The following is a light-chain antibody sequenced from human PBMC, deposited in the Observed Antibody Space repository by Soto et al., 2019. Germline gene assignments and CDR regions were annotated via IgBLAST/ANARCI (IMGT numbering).Light chain of an antibody. Sequence: QSALTQPASVSGSPGQSITISCTGTSSDVGGYNYVSWYQQHPGKAPKLMIYDVSNRPSGVSNRFSGSKSGNTASLTISWLQAEDEADYYCSSYTSRSTPVFGGGTKLTVL. CDR3: SSYTSRSTPV. CDR1: SSDVGGYNY. V-gene: IGLV2-14*01. CDR2: DVS. J-gene: IGLJ2*01.